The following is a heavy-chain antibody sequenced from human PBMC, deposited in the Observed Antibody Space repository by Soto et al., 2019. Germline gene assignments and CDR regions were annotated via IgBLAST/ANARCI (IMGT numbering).Heavy chain of an antibody. CDR1: GGSITSSGSA. Sequence: SATLSLTCNASGGSITSSGSAWGWIRQSPGKGLEWIGTIDYSGNIYYIPSLKSRITISVDTSKNQISLKLSSVTAADTAVYYCARHVHNQGFEYYFDSWGQGTLVTVSS. D-gene: IGHD1-1*01. J-gene: IGHJ4*02. V-gene: IGHV4-39*01. CDR3: ARHVHNQGFEYYFDS. CDR2: IDYSGNI.